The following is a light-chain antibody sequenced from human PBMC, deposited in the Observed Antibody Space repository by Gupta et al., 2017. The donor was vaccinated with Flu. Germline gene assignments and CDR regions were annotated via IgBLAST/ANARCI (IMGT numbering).Light chain of an antibody. CDR2: DVS. Sequence: ITISCTGTSSDIVGYNYVSWYQQHPGTAPKLMIFDVSNRPSGVSTRFSGSKSGTTASLTISGLQAEDEADYYCSSSTNTNTLFLFGGGTKITVL. J-gene: IGLJ2*01. CDR1: SSDIVGYNY. V-gene: IGLV2-14*04. CDR3: SSSTNTNTLFL.